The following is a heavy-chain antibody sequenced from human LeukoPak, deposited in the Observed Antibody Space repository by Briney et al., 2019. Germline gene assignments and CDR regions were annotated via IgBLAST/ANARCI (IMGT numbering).Heavy chain of an antibody. J-gene: IGHJ6*03. Sequence: PSETLSLTCTVSGGSISSSSYYWGWIRQPPGKGLEWIGSIYYSGSTYYNPSLKSRVTISVDTSKNQFSLKLSSVTAADTAVYYCARGEVGATYYYYYYYMDVWGKGTTVTVSS. CDR3: ARGEVGATYYYYYYYMDV. CDR1: GGSISSSSYY. CDR2: IYYSGST. D-gene: IGHD1-26*01. V-gene: IGHV4-39*07.